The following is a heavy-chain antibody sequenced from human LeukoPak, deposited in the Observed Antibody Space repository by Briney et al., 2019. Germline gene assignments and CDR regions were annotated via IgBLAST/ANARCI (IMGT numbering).Heavy chain of an antibody. V-gene: IGHV3-23*01. J-gene: IGHJ4*02. CDR1: GFTFNHYA. D-gene: IGHD3-3*01. CDR2: ISGSGVST. CDR3: AKVCITIFGVVDPIDY. Sequence: PGGSLRLSCAASGFTFNHYAMSWVRQAPGKGLEWVSSISGSGVSTYHADSVKGRFTISRDTSMNTLHLQMNSLRAEDTAVYYCAKVCITIFGVVDPIDYWGQGTLVTVSS.